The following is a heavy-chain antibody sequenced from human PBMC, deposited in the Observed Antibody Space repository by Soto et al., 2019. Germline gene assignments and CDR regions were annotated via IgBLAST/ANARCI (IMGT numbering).Heavy chain of an antibody. CDR2: MNPNSGNT. CDR1: GYTFTSYY. J-gene: IGHJ6*02. CDR3: ARSGVLRFLADYYGMDV. Sequence: ASVKVSCKASGYTFTSYYINWVRQATGQGLEWMGWMNPNSGNTGYAQKFQGRVTMTRNTSISTAYMELSSLRSEDTAVYYCARSGVLRFLADYYGMDVWGQGTTVTSP. V-gene: IGHV1-8*01. D-gene: IGHD3-3*01.